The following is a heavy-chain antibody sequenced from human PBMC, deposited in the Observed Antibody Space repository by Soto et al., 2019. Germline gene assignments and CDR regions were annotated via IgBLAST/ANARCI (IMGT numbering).Heavy chain of an antibody. Sequence: ASVKVSCKASGGTFSSYAISWVRQAPGQGLEWMGGIIPICGTANYAQKFQGRVTITADKSTSTADMELSSLRSEDTAVYYCATAPGAPLATVRTDSYSCGMDFWRKVHTIT. V-gene: IGHV1-69*06. CDR3: ATAPGAPLATVRTDSYSCGMDF. CDR1: GGTFSSYA. CDR2: IIPICGTA. D-gene: IGHD4-4*01. J-gene: IGHJ6*04.